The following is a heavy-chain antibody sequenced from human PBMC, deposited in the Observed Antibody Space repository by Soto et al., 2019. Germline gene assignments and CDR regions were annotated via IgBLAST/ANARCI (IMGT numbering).Heavy chain of an antibody. D-gene: IGHD4-17*01. CDR1: GFTFRDSA. CDR3: TRPNDSGDYDWYFDL. J-gene: IGHJ2*01. CDR2: IRTKVNDFAT. Sequence: GGSLRLSCAASGFTFRDSALHWVRQAPGKGLEWVGRIRTKVNDFATIYTASVRGRFTISRDDSKNTAFLRMDSLKTEDTAIYFCTRPNDSGDYDWYFDLWGRGTLVTVS. V-gene: IGHV3-73*01.